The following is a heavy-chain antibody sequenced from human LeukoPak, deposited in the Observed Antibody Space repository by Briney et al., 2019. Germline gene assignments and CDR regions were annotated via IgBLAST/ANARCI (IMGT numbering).Heavy chain of an antibody. CDR3: ARGGEEWELPGRYYYYYGMDV. D-gene: IGHD1-26*01. CDR2: ISSNGGST. Sequence: PGGSLRLSCAASGFTFSSYAMHWVRQAPGKGLEYVSAISSNGGSTYYANSVKGRFTISRDNSKNTLYLQMGSLRAEDMAVYYCARGGEEWELPGRYYYYYGMDVWGQGTTVTVSS. CDR1: GFTFSSYA. V-gene: IGHV3-64*01. J-gene: IGHJ6*02.